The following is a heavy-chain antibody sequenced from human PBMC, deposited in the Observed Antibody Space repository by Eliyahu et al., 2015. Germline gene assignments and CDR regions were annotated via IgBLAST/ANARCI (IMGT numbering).Heavy chain of an antibody. CDR1: GGSISSSSYY. CDR3: ARHIAAAGTSLGFDP. D-gene: IGHD6-13*01. CDR2: IYYSGST. V-gene: IGHV4-39*01. Sequence: QLQLQESGPGLVKPSETLSLTCTVSGGSISSSSYYWGWIRQPPGKGLEWIGSIYYSGSTYYNPSLKSRVTISVDTSKNQFSLKLSSVTAADTAVYYCARHIAAAGTSLGFDPWGQGTLVTVSS. J-gene: IGHJ5*02.